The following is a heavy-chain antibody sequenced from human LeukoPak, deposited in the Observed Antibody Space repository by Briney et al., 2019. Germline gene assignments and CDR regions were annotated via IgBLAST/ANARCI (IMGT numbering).Heavy chain of an antibody. J-gene: IGHJ4*02. Sequence: ASVKVSCKASGGTFSSYAISWVRQAPGQGLEWMGGIIPIFGTANYAQKFQGRVTITADKSTSTAYMELSSLRSEDTAVYYCARAGVGEGYYFDYWGQGTLVTVSS. CDR2: IIPIFGTA. CDR1: GGTFSSYA. V-gene: IGHV1-69*06. CDR3: ARAGVGEGYYFDY. D-gene: IGHD2-21*01.